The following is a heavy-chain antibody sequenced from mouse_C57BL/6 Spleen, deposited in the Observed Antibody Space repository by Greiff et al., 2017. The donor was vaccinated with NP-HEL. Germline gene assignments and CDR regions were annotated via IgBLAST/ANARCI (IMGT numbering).Heavy chain of an antibody. CDR3: ARERDDDGFAY. Sequence: VQLQQPGAELVKPGASVKLSCKASGYTFTSYWMHWVKQRPGQGLEWIGMIHPNSGSTNYNEKFKSKATLTVDKSSSTAYMQLSSLTSEDSAVYYCARERDDDGFAYWGQGTLVTVSA. CDR2: IHPNSGST. D-gene: IGHD2-4*01. J-gene: IGHJ3*01. V-gene: IGHV1-64*01. CDR1: GYTFTSYW.